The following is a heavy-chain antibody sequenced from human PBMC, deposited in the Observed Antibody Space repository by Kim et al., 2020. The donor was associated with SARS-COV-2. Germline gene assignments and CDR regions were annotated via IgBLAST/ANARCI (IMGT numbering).Heavy chain of an antibody. D-gene: IGHD3-3*01. V-gene: IGHV4-61*01. Sequence: SETLSLTCTVSGGSVSSGSYYCSWIRQPPGKGLEWIGYIYYSGSTNYNPSLKSRVTISVDTSKNQFSLKLSSVTAADTAVYYCARGTYYDFWSGYYIGYYFDYWGQGTLVTVSS. J-gene: IGHJ4*02. CDR2: IYYSGST. CDR1: GGSVSSGSYY. CDR3: ARGTYYDFWSGYYIGYYFDY.